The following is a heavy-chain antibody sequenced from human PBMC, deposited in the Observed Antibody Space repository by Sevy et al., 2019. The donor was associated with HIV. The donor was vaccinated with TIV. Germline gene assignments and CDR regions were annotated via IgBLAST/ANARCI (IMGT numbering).Heavy chain of an antibody. V-gene: IGHV3-30*18. Sequence: GGSLRLSCAASGFTFSSYGMHWVRQAPGKGLEWVAVISYDGSNKYYADSVKGRFTISRDNSKNTLYLQMNSLRAEDMAVYYCAKAPVAGPSYFDYWGQGTLVTVSS. CDR3: AKAPVAGPSYFDY. CDR2: ISYDGSNK. CDR1: GFTFSSYG. J-gene: IGHJ4*02. D-gene: IGHD6-19*01.